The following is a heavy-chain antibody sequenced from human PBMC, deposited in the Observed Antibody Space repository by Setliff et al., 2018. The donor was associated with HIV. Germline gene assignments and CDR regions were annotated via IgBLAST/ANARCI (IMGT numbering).Heavy chain of an antibody. D-gene: IGHD5-18*01. CDR2: IYYSGST. Sequence: PSETLSLTCTVSGGSISSYYWSWIRQPPGKGLEWIGYIYYSGSTNYNPSLKSRVTISVDTSKNQFSLKLSSVTAADTAVYYCASGEYNYGYRSDYWGQGTLVTVSS. CDR1: GGSISSYY. J-gene: IGHJ4*02. V-gene: IGHV4-59*01. CDR3: ASGEYNYGYRSDY.